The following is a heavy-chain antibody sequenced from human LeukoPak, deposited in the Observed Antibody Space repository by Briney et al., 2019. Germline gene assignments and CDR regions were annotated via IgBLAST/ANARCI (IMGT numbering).Heavy chain of an antibody. Sequence: GGSLRLSCSASGFTFSSYGMSWVRQAPGKGLEWVSGLSGSGGATYYVDSVKGRFTISRDNSKNTLYLQMNSLRAEDTAVYYCAKDRVGAMLYFDYWGQGTLVTVSS. CDR1: GFTFSSYG. V-gene: IGHV3-23*01. J-gene: IGHJ4*02. CDR3: AKDRVGAMLYFDY. CDR2: LSGSGGAT. D-gene: IGHD1-26*01.